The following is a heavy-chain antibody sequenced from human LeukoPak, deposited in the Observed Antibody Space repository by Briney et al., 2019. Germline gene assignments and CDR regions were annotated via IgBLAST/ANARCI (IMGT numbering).Heavy chain of an antibody. CDR2: INHSGST. V-gene: IGHV4-34*01. D-gene: IGHD3-3*01. Sequence: SETLSLTCAVYGGSFSGYYWSWIRQPPGKGLEWIGEINHSGSTNYNPSLKSRVTISVDTSKNQFSLKPSSVTAADTAVYYCARAVWSGYLNWFDPWGQGTLVTVSS. CDR3: ARAVWSGYLNWFDP. CDR1: GGSFSGYY. J-gene: IGHJ5*02.